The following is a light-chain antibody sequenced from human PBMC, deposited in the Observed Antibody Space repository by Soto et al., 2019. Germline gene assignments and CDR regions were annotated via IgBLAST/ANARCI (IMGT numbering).Light chain of an antibody. CDR3: QSYDSSNSNPAWM. J-gene: IGLJ3*02. V-gene: IGLV6-57*01. CDR1: SGRIASNY. CDR2: RDN. Sequence: NFMLTQPHSVSESPGKTVTISCTRSSGRIASNYVQWYQQRPGSSPTTVIYRDNQRPSGVPDRFSGSIDSSSNSASLTISGLKTEDEADYYCQSYDSSNSNPAWMFGGGTKLTVL.